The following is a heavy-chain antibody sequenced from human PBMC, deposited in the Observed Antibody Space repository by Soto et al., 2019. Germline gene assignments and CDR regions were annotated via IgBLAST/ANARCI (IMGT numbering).Heavy chain of an antibody. J-gene: IGHJ4*02. D-gene: IGHD5-18*01. CDR1: GFTFSSYA. V-gene: IGHV3-23*01. CDR2: ISGSGGST. CDR3: WRFVKDTAMVDFDY. Sequence: GSLRLSCAASGFTFSSYAMSWVRQAPGKGLEWVSAISGSGGSTYYADSVKGRFTISRDNSKNTLYLQMNSLRAEDTAVYYCWRFVKDTAMVDFDYWGQGTLVTVSS.